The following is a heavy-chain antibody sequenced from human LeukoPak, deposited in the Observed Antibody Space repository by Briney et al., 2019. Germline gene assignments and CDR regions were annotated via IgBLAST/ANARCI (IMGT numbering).Heavy chain of an antibody. CDR3: AKDGLLLWGSYSDS. D-gene: IGHD3-16*01. CDR1: GFTFSNYG. Sequence: PGGSLRLSCVASGFTFSNYGMSWVSHAPGGGLGWVSGINPGGGTRYADAVKGRFTISRDNSKNTLYLQMSSLRAEDTALYFCAKDGLLLWGSYSDSWGQGTLVTVSS. V-gene: IGHV3-23*01. CDR2: INPGGGT. J-gene: IGHJ4*02.